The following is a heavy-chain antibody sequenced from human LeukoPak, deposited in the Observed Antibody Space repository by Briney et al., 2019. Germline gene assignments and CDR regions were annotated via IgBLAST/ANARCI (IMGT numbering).Heavy chain of an antibody. CDR2: ISYDESNK. CDR3: AREGGEGSSSCRDFQH. J-gene: IGHJ1*01. Sequence: GGSLRLSCAASGFTFSSYAMHWVRQAPGKGLEWVAVISYDESNKYYADSVKGRFTISRDNSKNTLYLQMNSLRAEDTAVYYCAREGGEGSSSCRDFQHWGQGTLVTVSS. D-gene: IGHD6-13*01. CDR1: GFTFSSYA. V-gene: IGHV3-30-3*01.